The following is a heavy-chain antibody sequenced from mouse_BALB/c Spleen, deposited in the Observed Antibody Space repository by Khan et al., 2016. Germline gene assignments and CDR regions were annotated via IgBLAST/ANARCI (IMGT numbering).Heavy chain of an antibody. J-gene: IGHJ2*01. CDR1: GYSISSGYS. V-gene: IGHV3-1*02. Sequence: EGQLQESGPDLVKPSQSLSLTCTVTGYSISSGYSWHWIRQFPGNKLEWMAYIHYSGSTNYNPSLKSRTSITRDTSKNQFFLQLISVTAEDAATYDCTRGDYYGSGYWGQGTTLTVSS. CDR2: IHYSGST. CDR3: TRGDYYGSGY. D-gene: IGHD1-1*01.